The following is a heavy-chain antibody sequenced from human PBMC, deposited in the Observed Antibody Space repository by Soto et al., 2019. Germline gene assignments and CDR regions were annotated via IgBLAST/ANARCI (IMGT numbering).Heavy chain of an antibody. Sequence: QVQLVESGGGVVQPGRSLSLSCAASGFTFSNHGMNWVRQAPGKGLEWVAVISYDGRHKYYSDSVQGRFSVSRDNSKNTLDLQIYSRRGDDTAVYYGAKDRAPVIYDAWSGPFDFWGQGTLVTVSS. D-gene: IGHD3-3*01. V-gene: IGHV3-30*18. CDR3: AKDRAPVIYDAWSGPFDF. J-gene: IGHJ4*02. CDR2: ISYDGRHK. CDR1: GFTFSNHG.